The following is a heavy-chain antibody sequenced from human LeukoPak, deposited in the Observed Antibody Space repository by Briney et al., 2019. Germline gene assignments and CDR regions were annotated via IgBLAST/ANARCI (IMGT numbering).Heavy chain of an antibody. J-gene: IGHJ4*02. D-gene: IGHD4-23*01. CDR3: ARGARKGDDYGGFFDY. CDR1: GFTFSSYA. V-gene: IGHV3-30*04. Sequence: GGSLRLSCAASGFTFSSYAMHWVRQAPGKGLEWVALISYDGSYKDYADSVKGRFTISRDNSRNTLYLQMNSLRAQDTAVYYCARGARKGDDYGGFFDYLGQGTLVTVSS. CDR2: ISYDGSYK.